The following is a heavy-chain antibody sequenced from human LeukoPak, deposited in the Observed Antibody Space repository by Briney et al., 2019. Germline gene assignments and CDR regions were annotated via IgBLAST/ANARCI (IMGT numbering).Heavy chain of an antibody. CDR1: GGSISDYY. V-gene: IGHV4-4*07. CDR2: IHTSGST. CDR3: AREPSGSSPLWGY. D-gene: IGHD1-26*01. Sequence: SGTLSLTCTVSGGSISDYYWSWIRQPAGKGLEWIGRIHTSGSTNYNPSLKSRVTISITKSKNQSSLKLSSVTAADTAVYYCAREPSGSSPLWGYWGQGTLVTVSS. J-gene: IGHJ4*02.